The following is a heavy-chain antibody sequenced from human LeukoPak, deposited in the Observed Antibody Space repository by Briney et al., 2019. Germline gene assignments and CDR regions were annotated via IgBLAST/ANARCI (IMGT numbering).Heavy chain of an antibody. J-gene: IGHJ4*02. CDR2: ISGSGGST. CDR3: AKDSVGYCSSTSCYNGVY. V-gene: IGHV3-23*01. D-gene: IGHD2-2*02. CDR1: GFTFSSYA. Sequence: GGSLRLSCAASGFTFSSYAMSRVRQAPGKGLEWVSAISGSGGSTYYADSVKGRFTISRDNSKNTLYLQMNSLRAEDTAVYYCAKDSVGYCSSTSCYNGVYWGQGTLVTVSS.